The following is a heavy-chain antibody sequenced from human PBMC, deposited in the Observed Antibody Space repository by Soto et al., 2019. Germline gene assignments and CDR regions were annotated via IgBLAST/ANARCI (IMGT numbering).Heavy chain of an antibody. CDR2: IIPIFGTA. V-gene: IGHV1-69*05. J-gene: IGHJ5*02. Sequence: ASVKVSCKASGGTFSSYAISWVRQAPGQGLEWMGGIIPIFGTANYAQKFQGRVTMTTDTSTSTAYMELRSLRSDDTAVYYCARDRALNWFDPWGQGTLVTVSS. CDR1: GGTFSSYA. D-gene: IGHD3-10*01. CDR3: ARDRALNWFDP.